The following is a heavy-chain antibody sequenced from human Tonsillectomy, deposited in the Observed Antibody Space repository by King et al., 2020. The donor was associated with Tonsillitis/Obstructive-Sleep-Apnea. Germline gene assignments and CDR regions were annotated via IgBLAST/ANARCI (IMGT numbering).Heavy chain of an antibody. CDR1: GFTFDDYA. Sequence: VQLVESGGGLVQPGRSLRLSCAASGFTFDDYAMHWVRQVPGKGLEWVSGISWNSGSIGYADSVKGRFTISRDNAKNSLYLQMNSLRAEDTALYYCAKVRGLGGVVATFLGSGAFDIWGQGTMVTVSS. V-gene: IGHV3-9*01. J-gene: IGHJ3*02. CDR3: AKVRGLGGVVATFLGSGAFDI. CDR2: ISWNSGSI. D-gene: IGHD2-15*01.